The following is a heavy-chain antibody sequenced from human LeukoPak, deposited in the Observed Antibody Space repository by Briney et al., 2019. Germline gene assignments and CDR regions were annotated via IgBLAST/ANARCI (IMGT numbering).Heavy chain of an antibody. CDR3: ARGRNRLHYDFWSGYYPRPGYYYYGMDV. D-gene: IGHD3-3*01. Sequence: PSETLSLTCTVSGGSISSYYWSWIRQPPGKGLEWIGEINHSGSTNYNPSLKSRVTISVDTSKNQFSLKLSSVTAADTAVYYCARGRNRLHYDFWSGYYPRPGYYYYGMDVWGQGTTVTVSS. V-gene: IGHV4-34*01. CDR1: GGSISSYY. J-gene: IGHJ6*02. CDR2: INHSGST.